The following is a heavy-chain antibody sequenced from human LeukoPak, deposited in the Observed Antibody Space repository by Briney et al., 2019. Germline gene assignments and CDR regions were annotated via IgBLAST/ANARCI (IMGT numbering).Heavy chain of an antibody. CDR1: GGSISSYY. CDR2: IYYSGST. D-gene: IGHD2-2*02. J-gene: IGHJ5*02. Sequence: EPSETLSLTCTVSGGSISSYYWSWIRQPPGKGLEWIGYIYYSGSTNYNPSLKSRVTISVDTSKNQFSLKLSSVTAADTAVYYCARALGYCSSTSCYTSPYNWFDPWGQGTLVTVSS. CDR3: ARALGYCSSTSCYTSPYNWFDP. V-gene: IGHV4-59*01.